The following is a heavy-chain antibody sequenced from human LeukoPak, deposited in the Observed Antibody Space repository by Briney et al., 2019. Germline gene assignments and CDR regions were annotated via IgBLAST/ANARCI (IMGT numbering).Heavy chain of an antibody. D-gene: IGHD3-10*01. CDR1: GGTFSSYA. V-gene: IGHV1-69*04. CDR2: IIPILGIA. Sequence: ASVKVSCKASGGTFSSYAISWVRQAPGQGLEWMGRIIPILGIANYAQKFQGRVTTTADKSTSTAYMELSSLRSEDTAVYYCARSINVLLPSALLRWGQGTLVTVSS. J-gene: IGHJ4*02. CDR3: ARSINVLLPSALLR.